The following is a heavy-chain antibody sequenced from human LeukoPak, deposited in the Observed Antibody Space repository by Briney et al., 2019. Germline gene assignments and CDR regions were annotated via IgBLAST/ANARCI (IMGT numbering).Heavy chain of an antibody. V-gene: IGHV3-11*04. CDR2: ISRSGSTE. CDR1: GFTFSDYN. D-gene: IGHD2-21*02. Sequence: GGSLRLSCAASGFTFSDYNMRWIRQAPGKGLEWVSSISRSGSTEYYADSVKGRFTISRDNAKNSLYLQMNSLRADDTAVYYCVGGVTAGYWGQGTLVTVSS. J-gene: IGHJ4*02. CDR3: VGGVTAGY.